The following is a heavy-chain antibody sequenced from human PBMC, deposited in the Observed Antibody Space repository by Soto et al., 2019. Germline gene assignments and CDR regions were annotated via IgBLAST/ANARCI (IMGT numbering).Heavy chain of an antibody. V-gene: IGHV4-59*01. CDR3: ARRGPSLFEDV. D-gene: IGHD3-16*01. CDR2: IYYSGST. CDR1: GGSISSYY. J-gene: IGHJ6*04. Sequence: SETLSLTCTVSGGSISSYYWSWIRQPPGKGLEWIGYIYYSGSTNYNPSLKSRVTISVDTSKNQFSLKLSSVTAADTAVYYCARRGPSLFEDVWGKGTTVTVSS.